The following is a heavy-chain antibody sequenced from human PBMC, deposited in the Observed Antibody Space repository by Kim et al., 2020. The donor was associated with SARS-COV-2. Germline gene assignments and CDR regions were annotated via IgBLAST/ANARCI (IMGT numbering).Heavy chain of an antibody. CDR1: GFTFSSYG. V-gene: IGHV3-33*01. CDR2: IWYDGSNK. D-gene: IGHD3-22*01. J-gene: IGHJ4*02. Sequence: GGSLRLSCSASGFTFSSYGMHWVRQAPGKGLEWVAVIWYDGSNKYYADSVKGRFTISRDNSKNTLYLQMNSLRAEDTAVYYCARETTYYYDSSGLFIDYWGQGTLVTVSS. CDR3: ARETTYYYDSSGLFIDY.